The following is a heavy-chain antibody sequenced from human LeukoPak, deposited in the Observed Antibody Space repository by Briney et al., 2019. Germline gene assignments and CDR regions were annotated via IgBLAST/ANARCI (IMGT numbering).Heavy chain of an antibody. D-gene: IGHD3-22*01. CDR2: INPSAGST. J-gene: IGHJ1*01. Sequence: GASVKVSCKASGYTFTSYYMHWVRQAPGQGGEGMGRINPSAGSTRYPQQFHPRLTMPSDTSPRTVYMDLSRLRSEDTAVYYCAREAYYDSSGYTAEYFQHWGQGTLVTVSS. V-gene: IGHV1-46*01. CDR3: AREAYYDSSGYTAEYFQH. CDR1: GYTFTSYY.